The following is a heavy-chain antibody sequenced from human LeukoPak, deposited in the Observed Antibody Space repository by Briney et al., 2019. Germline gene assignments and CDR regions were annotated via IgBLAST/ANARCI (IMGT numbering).Heavy chain of an antibody. CDR2: IYYSGST. D-gene: IGHD3-10*01. V-gene: IGHV4-61*01. CDR3: ARSRYGSVTHPYYFDF. J-gene: IGHJ4*02. Sequence: SETLSLTCTVSGGSVSSGSYYWSWIRQPPGKGLEWIGYIYYSGSTNYNPSLKSRVTISVDTSKNQFSLKLSSVTAADTAVYYCARSRYGSVTHPYYFDFWGQGTLVAVSS. CDR1: GGSVSSGSYY.